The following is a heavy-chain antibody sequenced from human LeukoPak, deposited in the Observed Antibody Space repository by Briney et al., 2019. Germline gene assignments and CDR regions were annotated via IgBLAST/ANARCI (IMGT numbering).Heavy chain of an antibody. J-gene: IGHJ6*03. D-gene: IGHD6-19*01. CDR3: ARGAPSGWYPYYYYYYMDV. CDR2: INPIFGTA. Sequence: SVKVSCKASGGTFSSYAISWVRQAPGQGLEWMGRINPIFGTANYAQKFQGRVTITTDESTSTAYMELSSLRSEDTAVYYCARGAPSGWYPYYYYYYMDVWGKGTTVTVSS. V-gene: IGHV1-69*05. CDR1: GGTFSSYA.